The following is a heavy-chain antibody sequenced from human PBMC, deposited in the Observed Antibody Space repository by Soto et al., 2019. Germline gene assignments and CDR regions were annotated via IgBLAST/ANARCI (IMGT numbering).Heavy chain of an antibody. CDR3: VHRRGSFRPYNFYPGVDV. CDR1: GFSISTSGEG. V-gene: IGHV2-5*02. D-gene: IGHD1-1*01. Sequence: QITLRESGPTLEKPTQTLTLSCTFSGFSISTSGEGVGWIRQPPGKALEWVALIFWDNDKRYSPSLKSRITITKDTSKSQVVLTMTNMDPVDTATYYCVHRRGSFRPYNFYPGVDVWGQGTTVTVSS. CDR2: IFWDNDK. J-gene: IGHJ6*02.